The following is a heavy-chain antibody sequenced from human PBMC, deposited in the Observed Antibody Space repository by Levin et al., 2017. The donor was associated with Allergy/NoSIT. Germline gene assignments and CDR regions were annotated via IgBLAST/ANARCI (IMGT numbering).Heavy chain of an antibody. CDR2: TRNKANSYTT. CDR1: GFTFSDHY. V-gene: IGHV3-72*01. J-gene: IGHJ6*03. D-gene: IGHD3-10*01. Sequence: GESLKISCAASGFTFSDHYMAWVRQAPGKGLEWVGRTRNKANSYTTEYAASVKGRFTISRDDSKNSLYLQMSSLKIEDTAVYYCVRDRVEPTLARGGLWAPPSYYYYMDGWGKGTTVTVSS. CDR3: VRDRVEPTLARGGLWAPPSYYYYMDG.